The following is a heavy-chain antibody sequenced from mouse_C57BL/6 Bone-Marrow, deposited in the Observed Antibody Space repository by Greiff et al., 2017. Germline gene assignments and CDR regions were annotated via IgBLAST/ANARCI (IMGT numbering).Heavy chain of an antibody. Sequence: VQLQQSGPELVKPGASVKISCKASGYTFTDSYMNWVKQSHGKSLEWIGDINPNNGGTSYNQKFKGKATLTVDKSSSTAYMELRSLTSEDSAVYYCASNCMDYWGQGTSVTVSS. V-gene: IGHV1-26*01. CDR3: ASNCMDY. D-gene: IGHD4-1*01. CDR1: GYTFTDSY. CDR2: INPNNGGT. J-gene: IGHJ4*01.